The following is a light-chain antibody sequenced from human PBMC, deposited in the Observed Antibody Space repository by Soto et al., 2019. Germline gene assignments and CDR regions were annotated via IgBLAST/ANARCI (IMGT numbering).Light chain of an antibody. CDR3: QQTYSRFLS. V-gene: IGKV1-39*01. CDR2: AAS. CDR1: QSISTY. Sequence: DIQVTQSPPSLSVSVGDRVTITCRTSQSISTYLNWYQQKPGKPPKVLIYAASSLQSGVPSRFSGSGSGTDFTLTISSLQPEDSATYYCQQTYSRFLSFGGGTKVEIK. J-gene: IGKJ4*01.